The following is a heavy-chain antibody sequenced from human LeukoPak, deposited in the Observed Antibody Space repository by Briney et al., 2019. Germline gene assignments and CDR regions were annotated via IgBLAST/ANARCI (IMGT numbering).Heavy chain of an antibody. Sequence: GGSLRLSCAASGFTFSLYWMNWVRRAPGKGLEWVANIKQDGSEKNYVDSVKGRFTISRDNAKNSLYLQMNNLRVEDTAMYYCAGGTGFIIKDWGQGTLLIVSS. V-gene: IGHV3-7*03. CDR3: AGGTGFIIKD. D-gene: IGHD3-9*01. CDR2: IKQDGSEK. J-gene: IGHJ4*02. CDR1: GFTFSLYW.